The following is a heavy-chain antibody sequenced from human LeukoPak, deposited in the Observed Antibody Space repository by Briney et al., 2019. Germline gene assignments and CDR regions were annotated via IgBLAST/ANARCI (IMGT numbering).Heavy chain of an antibody. V-gene: IGHV3-74*01. J-gene: IGHJ6*03. Sequence: GGSLRLSCAASGFTFSNYWMHWVRQAPGKGLVWVSRINNDGSSTSYVDSVKGRFTISRDNAQNTLYLQMNSLRAEDTAVYYCGRDRDPQVVYYYMEVWGKGTTVTVSS. CDR2: INNDGSST. CDR3: GRDRDPQVVYYYMEV. CDR1: GFTFSNYW.